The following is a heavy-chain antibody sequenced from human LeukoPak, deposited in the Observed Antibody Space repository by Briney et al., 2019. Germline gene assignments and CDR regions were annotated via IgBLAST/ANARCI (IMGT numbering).Heavy chain of an antibody. D-gene: IGHD1-26*01. Sequence: GGSLRLSCEASGFTFSTYVMHWIRQAPGKGLENVSVICSNGVTTYYADSVKVRFTISRDNSKNTLYLQMNSLRAEDTAVYYCAREGDWELQGAFDIWGQGTMVTVSS. CDR2: ICSNGVTT. CDR3: AREGDWELQGAFDI. J-gene: IGHJ3*02. CDR1: GFTFSTYV. V-gene: IGHV3-64*02.